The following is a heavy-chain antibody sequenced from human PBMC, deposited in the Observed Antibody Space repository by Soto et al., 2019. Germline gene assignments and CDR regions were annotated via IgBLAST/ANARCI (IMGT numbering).Heavy chain of an antibody. Sequence: QVQLVQSGAEVKRPGSSVKVSCKASGDTFSFYSINWVRQAPGLGLEWMGRVNPILSMSNYAQRFQGRVTMTADKYTSTAYRELRGLSSEDTAMYYCATSYGSGYRSFDYWGQGALVTVSS. CDR3: ATSYGSGYRSFDY. CDR2: VNPILSMS. D-gene: IGHD3-10*01. V-gene: IGHV1-69*04. CDR1: GDTFSFYS. J-gene: IGHJ4*02.